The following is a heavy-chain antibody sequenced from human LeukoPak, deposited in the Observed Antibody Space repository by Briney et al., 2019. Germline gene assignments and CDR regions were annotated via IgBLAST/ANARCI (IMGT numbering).Heavy chain of an antibody. D-gene: IGHD6-19*01. CDR3: ARAIAVAGLAWFDP. V-gene: IGHV4-59*01. Sequence: SETLSLTCTVSGGSISSYYWSWIRQPPGKRREWIGYIYYSGSTNYNPSLKSRVTISVDTSKNQFSLKLSSVTAADTAVYYCARAIAVAGLAWFDPWGQGTLVTVSS. J-gene: IGHJ5*02. CDR1: GGSISSYY. CDR2: IYYSGST.